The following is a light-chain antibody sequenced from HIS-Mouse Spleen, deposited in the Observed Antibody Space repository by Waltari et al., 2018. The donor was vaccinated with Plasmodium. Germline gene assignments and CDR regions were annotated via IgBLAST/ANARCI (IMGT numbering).Light chain of an antibody. CDR1: SSDVGGYNY. J-gene: IGLJ3*02. CDR3: CSYAGSYTWV. Sequence: QSALTQPRSVSGSPGQSVTISCTGTSSDVGGYNYVSWYQQHPGKATKLMIYDVSKRPAGVPDRFSGSKSGNTASLTISWLQAEDEADYYCCSYAGSYTWVFGGGTKLTVL. CDR2: DVS. V-gene: IGLV2-11*01.